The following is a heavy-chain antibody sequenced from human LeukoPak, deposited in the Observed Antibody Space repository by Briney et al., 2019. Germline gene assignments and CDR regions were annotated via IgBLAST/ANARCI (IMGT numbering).Heavy chain of an antibody. J-gene: IGHJ5*02. D-gene: IGHD1-26*01. CDR2: IRSKANNYAT. CDR1: GFTFSGST. Sequence: GGSLKLSCAASGFTFSGSTMHWVRQASGKGLEWVGRIRSKANNYATAYATSVKGRFTLSRDDSKNTAYLQMNSLKTEDTAVYYCIRGAASGSYYGFDPWGQGTLVTVSS. CDR3: IRGAASGSYYGFDP. V-gene: IGHV3-73*01.